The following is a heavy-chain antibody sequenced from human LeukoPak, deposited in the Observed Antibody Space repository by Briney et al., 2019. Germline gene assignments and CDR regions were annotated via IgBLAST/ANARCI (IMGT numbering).Heavy chain of an antibody. D-gene: IGHD1-26*01. V-gene: IGHV3-21*01. CDR1: GFTFSSYS. CDR3: ASRSGSYLGSAFDI. Sequence: PGGSLRLSCAASGFTFSSYSMNWVRQAPGKGLEWVSSISSSSSYIYYADSVKGRFTISRDNAKNSLYLQMNSLRAEDTAVYYCASRSGSYLGSAFDIWGQGTIVTVSS. J-gene: IGHJ3*02. CDR2: ISSSSSYI.